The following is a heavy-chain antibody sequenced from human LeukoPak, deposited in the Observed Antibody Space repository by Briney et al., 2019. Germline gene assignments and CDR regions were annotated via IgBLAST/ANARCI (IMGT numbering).Heavy chain of an antibody. Sequence: GESLKISCKGSGYSFTSYWISWVRQMPGKGLXXXXXXXPSDSYTNYSPSFQGHVTISADKSISTAYLQWSSLKASDTAMYYCARGSIIAAAGTRWFDPWGQGTLVTVSS. J-gene: IGHJ5*02. CDR1: GYSFTSYW. D-gene: IGHD6-13*01. V-gene: IGHV5-10-1*01. CDR2: XXPSDSYT. CDR3: ARGSIIAAAGTRWFDP.